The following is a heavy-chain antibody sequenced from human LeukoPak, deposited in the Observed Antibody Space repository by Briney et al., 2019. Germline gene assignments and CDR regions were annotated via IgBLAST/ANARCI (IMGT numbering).Heavy chain of an antibody. CDR2: INPDSGFT. D-gene: IGHD3-16*01. CDR3: APTAEAYTSWWKV. V-gene: IGHV1-2*02. Sequence: GASVKVSCKASGYKFTDDYMHWVRQARGQGLEFMGWINPDSGFTNYAQKFKGRVTMTRDTSIRTAYLEVRSLTSDDTAVYYCAPTAEAYTSWWKVWGQGTLVTVSS. CDR1: GYKFTDDY. J-gene: IGHJ4*02.